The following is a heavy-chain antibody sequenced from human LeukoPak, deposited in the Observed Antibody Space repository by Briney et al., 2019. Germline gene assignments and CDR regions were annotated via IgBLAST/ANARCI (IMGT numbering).Heavy chain of an antibody. Sequence: GGSLRLSCAASGITFNSHWMTWVRQAPGRGLEWVANIKHDGSLRNYVDSVKGRFTISRDNAKNSLYLQMNSLRAEDTAVYYCARDQDYHISDSWYDAFDVWGRGTMVTASP. V-gene: IGHV3-7*01. CDR1: GITFNSHW. CDR3: ARDQDYHISDSWYDAFDV. D-gene: IGHD3/OR15-3a*01. CDR2: IKHDGSLR. J-gene: IGHJ3*01.